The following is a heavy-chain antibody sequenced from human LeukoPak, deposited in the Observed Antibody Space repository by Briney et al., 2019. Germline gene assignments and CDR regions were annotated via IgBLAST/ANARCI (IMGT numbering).Heavy chain of an antibody. CDR1: GFIVSSNY. CDR2: IYSGGST. D-gene: IGHD3-3*01. J-gene: IGHJ3*02. V-gene: IGHV3-66*01. CDR3: ARGLTIDDAFDI. Sequence: EGSLRLSCAASGFIVSSNYMSWVRQAPGKGLEWVSVIYSGGSTYYADSVKGRFTISRDNSKNTLYLQMNSLRAEDTAVYYCARGLTIDDAFDIWGQGTMVTVSS.